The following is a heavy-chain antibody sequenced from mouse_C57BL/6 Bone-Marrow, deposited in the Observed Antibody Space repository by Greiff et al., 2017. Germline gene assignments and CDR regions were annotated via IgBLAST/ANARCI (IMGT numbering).Heavy chain of an antibody. J-gene: IGHJ2*01. CDR2: INPNNGGT. Sequence: EVQLQQSGPELVKPGASVKISCKASGYTFTDYYMNWVKQSHGKSLEWIGDINPNNGGTSYNQKFKGKATLTVDKSSSTAYMELRSLTSEDSAVYDCARKGAYGSYDYWGQGTTLTVSS. CDR3: ARKGAYGSYDY. V-gene: IGHV1-26*01. D-gene: IGHD1-1*01. CDR1: GYTFTDYY.